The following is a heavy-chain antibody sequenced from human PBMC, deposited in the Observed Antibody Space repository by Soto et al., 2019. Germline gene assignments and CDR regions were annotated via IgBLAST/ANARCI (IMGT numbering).Heavy chain of an antibody. CDR2: IIPIFGTA. Sequence: QVQLVQSGAEVKKPGSSVKVSCKASGGTFSSYAISWVRQAPGQGLEWMGGIIPIFGTANYAQKFQGRVTITADESTSTAYMELSSLRSEDTAVYYCARVLHHSGYYYDSSGYFFYYWGQGTLVTVSS. J-gene: IGHJ4*02. CDR1: GGTFSSYA. V-gene: IGHV1-69*01. CDR3: ARVLHHSGYYYDSSGYFFYY. D-gene: IGHD3-22*01.